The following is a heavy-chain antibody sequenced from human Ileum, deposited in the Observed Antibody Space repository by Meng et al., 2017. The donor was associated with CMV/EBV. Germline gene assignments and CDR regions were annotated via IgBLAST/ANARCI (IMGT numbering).Heavy chain of an antibody. CDR2: IYYSGNT. CDR1: NGSISSGAHY. D-gene: IGHD6-19*01. CDR3: ARLRAGISCFDP. V-gene: IGHV4-31*02. J-gene: IGHJ5*02. Sequence: TVSNGSISSGAHYWNWIRQHPGKGLEWIGYIYYSGNTYYNPSLQSRATISVDTSQNSFSLRLSSVTAADTAVYYCARLRAGISCFDPWGQGALVTVSS.